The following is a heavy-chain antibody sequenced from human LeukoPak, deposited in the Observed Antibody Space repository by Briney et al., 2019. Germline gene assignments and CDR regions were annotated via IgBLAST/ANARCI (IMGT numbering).Heavy chain of an antibody. CDR2: IYYSGST. Sequence: SETLSLTCTVSGASISSNYWSWIRQPPGKGLEWIGYIYYSGSTNYNPPLKSRVTISVDTSKNQFSLKLSSVTAADTAAYYCARDQVKGYFDYWGQGTLVTVSS. CDR3: ARDQVKGYFDY. J-gene: IGHJ4*02. D-gene: IGHD2-21*01. V-gene: IGHV4-59*01. CDR1: GASISSNY.